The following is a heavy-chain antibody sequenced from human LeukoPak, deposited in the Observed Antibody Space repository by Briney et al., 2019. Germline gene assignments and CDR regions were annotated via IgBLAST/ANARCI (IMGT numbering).Heavy chain of an antibody. V-gene: IGHV4-34*01. CDR3: ARDITGAVAKWFDP. CDR2: INHSGST. Sequence: SETLSLTCAVYGGSFSGYYWSWIRQPPGKGLEWIGEINHSGSTNYNPSLKSRVTISVDTSKNQFSLKLSSVTAADTAVYYCARDITGAVAKWFDPWGQGTLVTVSS. J-gene: IGHJ5*02. CDR1: GGSFSGYY. D-gene: IGHD1-14*01.